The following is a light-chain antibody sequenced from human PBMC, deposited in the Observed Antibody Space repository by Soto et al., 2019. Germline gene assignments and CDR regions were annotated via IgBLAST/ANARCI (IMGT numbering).Light chain of an antibody. CDR1: QSISRQ. CDR2: QAS. V-gene: IGKV1-5*03. CDR3: LQYQSYWT. Sequence: DMQMTQSPSTLSASVGDRVSITCRASQSISRQLAWYPQKPGKAPNLLIYQASNLETGVPSRFTGSGSGTEFTLTISSLQPDALATYYCLQYQSYWTFGQGTKVEVK. J-gene: IGKJ1*01.